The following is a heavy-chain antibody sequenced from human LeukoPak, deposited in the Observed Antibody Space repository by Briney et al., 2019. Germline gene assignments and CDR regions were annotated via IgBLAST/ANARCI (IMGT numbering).Heavy chain of an antibody. CDR1: GFTVSSNY. J-gene: IGHJ6*03. CDR2: IYSGGST. Sequence: PPGGSLRLSCAASGFTVSSNYMSWVRQAPGKGLERVSVIYSGGSTYYADSVKGRFTISRDNSKNTLHLQMNSLRAEDTAVYYCARVGVPGVGNYHYYYYYMDFWGKGTTVTVSS. D-gene: IGHD1-7*01. CDR3: ARVGVPGVGNYHYYYYYMDF. V-gene: IGHV3-53*01.